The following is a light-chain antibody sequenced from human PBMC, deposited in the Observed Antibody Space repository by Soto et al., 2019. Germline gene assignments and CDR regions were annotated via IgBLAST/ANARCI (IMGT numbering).Light chain of an antibody. CDR3: QQDYNFL. CDR2: GAS. J-gene: IGKJ5*01. CDR1: QSVSSSY. Sequence: PGERVTLSCRASQSVSSSYLTWYQQKPGQAPRLLIYGASTRATSIPARFSGSGSGTDFTLTISSLQPEDFAVYYCQQDYNFLFDQGTRLEIK. V-gene: IGKV3D-7*01.